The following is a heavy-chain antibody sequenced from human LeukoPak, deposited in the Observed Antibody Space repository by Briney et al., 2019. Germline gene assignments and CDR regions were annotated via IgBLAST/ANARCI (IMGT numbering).Heavy chain of an antibody. V-gene: IGHV3-48*03. CDR3: ARATVVSTMDY. Sequence: GGSLRLSCAASGFTFSSYEMNWVRQAPGKGLEWVSYISSSGSTIYYADSVKGRFTISRDNAKNSLYLQMNSLRAEDTAVYYCARATVVSTMDYWGQGTLVTVSS. CDR2: ISSSGSTI. CDR1: GFTFSSYE. D-gene: IGHD4-23*01. J-gene: IGHJ4*02.